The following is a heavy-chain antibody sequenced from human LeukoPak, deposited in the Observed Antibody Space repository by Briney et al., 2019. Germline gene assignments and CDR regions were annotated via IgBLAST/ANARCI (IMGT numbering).Heavy chain of an antibody. V-gene: IGHV3-53*01. J-gene: IGHJ4*02. CDR2: IYSGGST. Sequence: PGVSLRLSCAASGFTVSSNYMSRVRQAPGKGLECVSVIYSGGSTYYADSVKGRFTISRDNSKNTLYLQMNSLRAEDTAVYYCARGYCSGGSCYYFDYWGQGTLVTVSS. CDR1: GFTVSSNY. CDR3: ARGYCSGGSCYYFDY. D-gene: IGHD2-15*01.